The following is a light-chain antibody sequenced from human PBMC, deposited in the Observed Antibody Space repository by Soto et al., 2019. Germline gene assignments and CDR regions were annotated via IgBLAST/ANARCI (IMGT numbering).Light chain of an antibody. CDR3: QSYDSSLSGSMV. J-gene: IGLJ2*01. V-gene: IGLV1-40*01. CDR2: HNN. Sequence: QSVLTQPPSVSGAPGQRVTISCTGSSSNIGSGYDVHWYQQLPGTAPKLLIYHNNNRPSGVPDRFSGSKSGTSASMAITGLQAEDEADYYCQSYDSSLSGSMVFGGGTKLTVL. CDR1: SSNIGSGYD.